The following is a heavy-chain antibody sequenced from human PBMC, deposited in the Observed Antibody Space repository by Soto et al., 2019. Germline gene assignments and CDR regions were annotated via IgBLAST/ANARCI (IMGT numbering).Heavy chain of an antibody. CDR2: ISGSGGST. V-gene: IGHV3-23*01. CDR3: SKDRYYGSGSYYGDFDY. J-gene: IGHJ4*02. D-gene: IGHD3-10*01. CDR1: GFTFSSYA. Sequence: GGSLRLSCAASGFTFSSYAMSWVRQAPGKGLEWVSAISGSGGSTYYADSVKGRFTISRDNSKNTLYLQMKSLRAEDTAVYYCSKDRYYGSGSYYGDFDYWGQGTLVTVSS.